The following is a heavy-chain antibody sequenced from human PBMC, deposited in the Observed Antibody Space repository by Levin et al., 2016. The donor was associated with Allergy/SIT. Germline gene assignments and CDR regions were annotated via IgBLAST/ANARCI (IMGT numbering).Heavy chain of an antibody. D-gene: IGHD3-10*01. Sequence: ASVKVSCKASGYTFTSYYMHWVRQAPGQGLEWMGIINPSGGSTSYAQKFQGRVTMTRDTSTSTVYMELRSLRSDDTAVYYCARDHTGSSRRGYSYYYYGMDVWGQGTTVTVSS. CDR3: ARDHTGSSRRGYSYYYYGMDV. CDR2: INPSGGST. J-gene: IGHJ6*02. V-gene: IGHV1-46*01. CDR1: GYTFTSYY.